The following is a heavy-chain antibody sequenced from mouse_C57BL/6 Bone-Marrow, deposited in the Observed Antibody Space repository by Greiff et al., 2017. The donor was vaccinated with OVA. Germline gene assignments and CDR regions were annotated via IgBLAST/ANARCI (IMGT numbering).Heavy chain of an antibody. Sequence: QVQLQQPGAELVKPGASVKLSCKASGYTFTSYWMHWVKQRPGQGLEWIGMIHPNSGSTNYNEKFKSKATLTVDKSSSTAYMQLSSLTSEYSAVYYCAIPRQYYGSSTYWYFDVWGTGTTVTVSS. V-gene: IGHV1-64*01. D-gene: IGHD1-1*01. CDR3: AIPRQYYGSSTYWYFDV. CDR1: GYTFTSYW. J-gene: IGHJ1*03. CDR2: IHPNSGST.